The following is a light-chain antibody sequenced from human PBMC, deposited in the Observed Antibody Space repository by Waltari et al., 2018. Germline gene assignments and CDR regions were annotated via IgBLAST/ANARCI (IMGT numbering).Light chain of an antibody. V-gene: IGLV3-1*01. CDR3: QTWDSSTVL. Sequence: DLTQPPSVSVSPGQTASIPCSAENLGDKYVSWYQQQPGQSPVLVIHQDDKRPSGLPDRFSASNTGTTATLTSSGTQAVDEADYYCQTWDSSTVLFGGGTKLTVL. CDR2: QDD. J-gene: IGLJ2*01. CDR1: NLGDKY.